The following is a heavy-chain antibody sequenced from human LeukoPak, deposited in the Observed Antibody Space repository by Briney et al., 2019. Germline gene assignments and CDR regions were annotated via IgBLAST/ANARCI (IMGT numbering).Heavy chain of an antibody. CDR2: IYYSGST. D-gene: IGHD3-22*01. Sequence: SETLSLTCTVSGGSISSGGYSWSWIRQHPGKGLEWIGYIYYSGSTYYNPSLKSRVTISVDTSKNQFSLKLSSVTAADTAVYYCARAATYYYDSSGYPNWFDPWGQGTLVTVSS. V-gene: IGHV4-31*03. CDR3: ARAATYYYDSSGYPNWFDP. J-gene: IGHJ5*02. CDR1: GGSISSGGYS.